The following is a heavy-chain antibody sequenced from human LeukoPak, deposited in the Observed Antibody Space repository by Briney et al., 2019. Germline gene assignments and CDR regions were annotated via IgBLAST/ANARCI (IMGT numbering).Heavy chain of an antibody. CDR3: VSRSSSWYKGGFDY. V-gene: IGHV1-69*05. D-gene: IGHD6-13*01. Sequence: SVKVSCKASGGTFSSYAISWVRQAPGQGLEWMGGIIPIFGTANYAQKFQGRVTITTDESTSTAYMELSSLRSEDTAVYYCVSRSSSWYKGGFDYWGQGTLVTVSS. CDR1: GGTFSSYA. CDR2: IIPIFGTA. J-gene: IGHJ4*02.